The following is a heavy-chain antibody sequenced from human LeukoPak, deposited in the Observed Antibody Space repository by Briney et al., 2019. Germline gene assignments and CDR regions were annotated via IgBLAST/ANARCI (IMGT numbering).Heavy chain of an antibody. CDR1: GFTFSSYA. J-gene: IGHJ4*02. Sequence: GGSLRLSCAASGFTFSSYAMSWVRQAPGKGLEWVSAISGSGGSTHYADSVKGRFTISRDKSENTLYLQMNSLRAEDTAVYYCAKGVGSSSWYKFDCRGQGTLVTVSS. CDR3: AKGVGSSSWYKFDC. V-gene: IGHV3-23*01. CDR2: ISGSGGST. D-gene: IGHD6-13*01.